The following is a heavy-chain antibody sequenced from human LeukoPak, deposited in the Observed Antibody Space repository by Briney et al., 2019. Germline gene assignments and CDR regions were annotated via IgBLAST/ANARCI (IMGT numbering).Heavy chain of an antibody. D-gene: IGHD2-15*01. V-gene: IGHV3-30-3*01. CDR3: ARDFATVVVVAARVSWFDP. Sequence: PGGSLRLSCAASGFTFSSYAMHWVRQAPGKGLEWVAVISYDGSNKYYADSVKGRFTISRDNSKNTLYLQMNSLRAEDTAVYYCARDFATVVVVAARVSWFDPWGQGTLVTVSS. CDR2: ISYDGSNK. CDR1: GFTFSSYA. J-gene: IGHJ5*02.